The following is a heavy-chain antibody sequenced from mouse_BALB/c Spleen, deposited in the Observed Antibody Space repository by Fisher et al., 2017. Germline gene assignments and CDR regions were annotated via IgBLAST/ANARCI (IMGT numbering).Heavy chain of an antibody. D-gene: IGHD2-1*01. CDR3: ARYGNPYAMDY. V-gene: IGHV1-84*02. J-gene: IGHJ4*01. Sequence: KFKGKATLTVDKSSSTAYMQLSSLTSEDSAVYFCARYGNPYAMDYWGQGTSVTVSS.